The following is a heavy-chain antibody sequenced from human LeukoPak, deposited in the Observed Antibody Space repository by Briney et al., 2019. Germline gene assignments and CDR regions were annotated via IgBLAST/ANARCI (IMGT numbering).Heavy chain of an antibody. Sequence: GGSQRLSCTASGFTFGDYAMSWVRQAPGKGLEWVGFIRSKAYGGTTEYAASVKGRFAISRDDSKSIAYLQMNSLKTEDTAVYYCTRGGESTVTMGPLPFDYWDQGTLVTVSS. V-gene: IGHV3-49*04. CDR1: GFTFGDYA. J-gene: IGHJ4*02. CDR3: TRGGESTVTMGPLPFDY. CDR2: IRSKAYGGTT. D-gene: IGHD4-17*01.